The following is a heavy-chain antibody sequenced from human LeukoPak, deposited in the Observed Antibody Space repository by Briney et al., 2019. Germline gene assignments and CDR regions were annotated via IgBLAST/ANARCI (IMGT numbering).Heavy chain of an antibody. CDR3: ARVSYGDYGILDY. V-gene: IGHV3-21*01. CDR2: ISSSSSYI. J-gene: IGHJ4*02. CDR1: GFTFSSYA. D-gene: IGHD4-17*01. Sequence: GGSLRLSCAASGFTFSSYALSWVRQAPGKGLEWVSSISSSSSYIYYADSVKGRFTISRDNAKNSLYLQMNSLRAEDTAVYYCARVSYGDYGILDYWGQGTLVTVSS.